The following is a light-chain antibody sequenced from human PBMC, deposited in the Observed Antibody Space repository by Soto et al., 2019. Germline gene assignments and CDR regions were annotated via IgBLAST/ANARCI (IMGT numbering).Light chain of an antibody. CDR1: SSDVGGYNY. Sequence: QSVLTQPASVSGSPGQSITICCTGTSSDVGGYNYVSWYQQHPGKAPKLMIYEVSKRPSGVPDRFSGSKSGNTASLTVSGLQAEDEADYYCNSYAGSNNWVFGGGTKLTVL. V-gene: IGLV2-8*01. CDR2: EVS. CDR3: NSYAGSNNWV. J-gene: IGLJ3*02.